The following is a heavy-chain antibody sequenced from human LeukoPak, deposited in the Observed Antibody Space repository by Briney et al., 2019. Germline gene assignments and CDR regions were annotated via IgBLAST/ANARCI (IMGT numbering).Heavy chain of an antibody. CDR3: ARDTKSLGYCSGGSCPMDY. D-gene: IGHD2-15*01. CDR1: GYTFTSYG. V-gene: IGHV1-18*01. J-gene: IGHJ4*02. Sequence: GASVKVSCKASGYTFTSYGISWVRQAPGQGLEWMGWISAYNGNTNYAQKLQGRVTMTTDTSTSTAYMELRSLRSDDTAVYYCARDTKSLGYCSGGSCPMDYWGQGTLVTVSS. CDR2: ISAYNGNT.